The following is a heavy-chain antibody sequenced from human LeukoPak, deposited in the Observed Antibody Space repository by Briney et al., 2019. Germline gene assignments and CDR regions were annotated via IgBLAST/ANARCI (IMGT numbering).Heavy chain of an antibody. Sequence: ASVKVSCKASGGTFSSYAISWVRQAPGQGLEWMGGIIPIFGTANYAQKFQGRVTITADESTSTAYMELSSLRSEDTAVYYCARTERYSSSWYLAFDYWGQGTLVTVSS. J-gene: IGHJ4*02. CDR2: IIPIFGTA. CDR3: ARTERYSSSWYLAFDY. V-gene: IGHV1-69*13. D-gene: IGHD6-13*01. CDR1: GGTFSSYA.